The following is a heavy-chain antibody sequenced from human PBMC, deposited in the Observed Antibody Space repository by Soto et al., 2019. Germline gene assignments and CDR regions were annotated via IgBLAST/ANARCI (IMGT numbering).Heavy chain of an antibody. V-gene: IGHV3-11*06. J-gene: IGHJ6*02. CDR3: ARLADCSNNICSKGMDV. CDR1: GFTFSDYY. Sequence: QVQLVESGGNFVKPGGSLRLSCAASGFTFSDYYMGWIRQAPGKGLEWVSYISSTSRYTNDAESVKGRFTISRDNAKNSLDLHMNSLRAEDTAVYYCARLADCSNNICSKGMDVWGQGTTVTVSS. D-gene: IGHD2-2*01. CDR2: ISSTSRYT.